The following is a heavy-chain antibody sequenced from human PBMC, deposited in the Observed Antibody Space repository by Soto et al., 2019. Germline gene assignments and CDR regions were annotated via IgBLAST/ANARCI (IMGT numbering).Heavy chain of an antibody. Sequence: SLRLSCAASGFTFSSYSMNWVRQAPGKGLEWVSYIRSSSSTIYYADSVKGRFTISRDNAKNSLYLQMNSLRDEDTVVYYCARAFGVVIDYYYYGMDVWGQGTTVTVSS. D-gene: IGHD3-3*01. V-gene: IGHV3-48*02. CDR1: GFTFSSYS. J-gene: IGHJ6*02. CDR2: IRSSSSTI. CDR3: ARAFGVVIDYYYYGMDV.